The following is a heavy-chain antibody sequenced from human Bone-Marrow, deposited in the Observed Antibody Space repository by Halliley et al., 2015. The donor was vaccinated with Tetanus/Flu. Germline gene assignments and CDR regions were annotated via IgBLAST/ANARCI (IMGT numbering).Heavy chain of an antibody. Sequence: TLSLTCTVSGGSISSSSYYWGWIRQPPGKGLEWIGSIYYSGSTYYNPSLKSRVTISVDTSKNQFSLKLSSVTAADTAVYYCARHIREGTSNYEGPDYYYYGMDVWGQGTTVPVSS. D-gene: IGHD4-4*01. CDR2: IYYSGST. J-gene: IGHJ6*02. CDR1: GGSISSSSYY. V-gene: IGHV4-39*01. CDR3: ARHIREGTSNYEGPDYYYYGMDV.